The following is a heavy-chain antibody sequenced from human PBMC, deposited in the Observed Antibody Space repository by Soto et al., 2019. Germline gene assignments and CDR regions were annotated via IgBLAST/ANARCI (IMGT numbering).Heavy chain of an antibody. D-gene: IGHD3-10*01. V-gene: IGHV3-23*01. CDR1: GFTFSSYA. J-gene: IGHJ5*02. CDR2: ISGSGGTT. Sequence: EVQLLESGGGLVQPGGSLRLSCAASGFTFSSYAMSWVRKAPEKGLGWVSAISGSGGTTYYADPVKGGFTISRDNSKNTLYLEMNSLRAEDTAVYYCAKDILASGDYEGSGSYPWGQGTLVTVSS. CDR3: AKDILASGDYEGSGSYP.